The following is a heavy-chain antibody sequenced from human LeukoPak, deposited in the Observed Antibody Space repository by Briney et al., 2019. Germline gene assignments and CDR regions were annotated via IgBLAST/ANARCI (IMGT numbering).Heavy chain of an antibody. Sequence: GGSLRLSCAASGFTFSSYSMNWVRQAPGKGLEWVSSISSSSYIYYADSVKGRFTISRDNAKNSLYLQMNSLRAEDTAVYYCASATYYDILTGSPGGFDPWGQGTLVTVSS. CDR2: ISSSSYI. D-gene: IGHD3-9*01. V-gene: IGHV3-21*01. CDR1: GFTFSSYS. J-gene: IGHJ5*02. CDR3: ASATYYDILTGSPGGFDP.